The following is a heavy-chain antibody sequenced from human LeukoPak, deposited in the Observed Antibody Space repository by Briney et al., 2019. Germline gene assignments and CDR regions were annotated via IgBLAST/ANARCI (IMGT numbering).Heavy chain of an antibody. J-gene: IGHJ4*02. CDR2: ISSSGSTI. Sequence: GGSLRLSCAASGFTFSDYYMSWIRQAPGKGLECVSYISSSGSTIYYADSVKGRFTISRDNAKNSLYLQMNSLRAEDTAVYYYARDRVDIVASPFDYWGQGTLVTVSS. CDR1: GFTFSDYY. CDR3: ARDRVDIVASPFDY. D-gene: IGHD5-12*01. V-gene: IGHV3-11*04.